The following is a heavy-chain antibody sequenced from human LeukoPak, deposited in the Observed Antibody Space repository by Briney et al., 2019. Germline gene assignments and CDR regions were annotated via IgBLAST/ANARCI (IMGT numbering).Heavy chain of an antibody. Sequence: SETLSLTCAVSGGSISSSNWWSWVRQPPGKGLEWIGEIYHSGSTNYNPPLKSRVTISVDTSKNQFSLKLSSVTAADTAVYYCARTSGYSSSWYDYWGQGTLVTVSS. CDR2: IYHSGST. D-gene: IGHD6-13*01. CDR1: GGSISSSNW. J-gene: IGHJ4*02. V-gene: IGHV4-4*02. CDR3: ARTSGYSSSWYDY.